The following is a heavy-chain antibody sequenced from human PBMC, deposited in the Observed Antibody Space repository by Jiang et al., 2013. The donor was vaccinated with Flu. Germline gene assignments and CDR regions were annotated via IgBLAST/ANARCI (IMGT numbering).Heavy chain of an antibody. CDR1: GGSFISHY. D-gene: IGHD2-2*01. CDR2: IYFSGST. V-gene: IGHV4-59*11. J-gene: IGHJ5*02. Sequence: GLVKPSETLSLTCSVSGGSFISHYWSWIRQPPGKGLEWVGYIYFSGSTNYNPSLKSRVTISVDTSKNQFSLKLSSVTAADTAVYYCARGTPRWWFDPWGQGTLVTVSS. CDR3: ARGTPRWWFDP.